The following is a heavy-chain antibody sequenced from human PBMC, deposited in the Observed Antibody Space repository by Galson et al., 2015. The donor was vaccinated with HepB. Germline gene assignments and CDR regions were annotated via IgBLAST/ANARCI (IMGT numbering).Heavy chain of an antibody. D-gene: IGHD3-3*01. CDR2: MNPNSGNT. CDR1: GYTFTSYD. Sequence: SVKVSCKASGYTFTSYDINWVRQATGQGLEWMGWMNPNSGNTGYAQKFQGRVTMTRNTSISTAYMELSSLRSEDTAVYYCAIWGDFWSGYSPYYYYYMDVWGKGTTVTVSS. CDR3: AIWGDFWSGYSPYYYYYMDV. V-gene: IGHV1-8*01. J-gene: IGHJ6*03.